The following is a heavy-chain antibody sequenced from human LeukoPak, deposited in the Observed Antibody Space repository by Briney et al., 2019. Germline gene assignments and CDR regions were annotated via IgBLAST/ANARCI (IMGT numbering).Heavy chain of an antibody. CDR2: INHSGST. CDR1: GGSFSGYY. CDR3: ARDRGGRCSSTSCFYYYYGMDV. J-gene: IGHJ6*02. D-gene: IGHD2-2*01. Sequence: SETLSLTCAVYGGSFSGYYWSWIRQPPGKGLEWIGEINHSGSTNYNPSLKSRVTISVDTSKNQFSLKLSSVTAADTAVYYCARDRGGRCSSTSCFYYYYGMDVWGQGTTVTVSS. V-gene: IGHV4-34*01.